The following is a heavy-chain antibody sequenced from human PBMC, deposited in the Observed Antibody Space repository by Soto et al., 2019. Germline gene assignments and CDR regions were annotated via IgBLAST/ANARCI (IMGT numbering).Heavy chain of an antibody. V-gene: IGHV4-34*01. CDR3: ARQAGTAYFQH. CDR2: INHSGST. CDR1: GGSFSGYY. Sequence: PSETLSLTCAVYGGSFSGYYWSWIRQPPGKGLEWIGEINHSGSTNYNPSLKSRVTISVDTSKNQFSLKLSSVTAADTAVYYCARQAGTAYFQHWGQGTLVTVSS. D-gene: IGHD1-1*01. J-gene: IGHJ1*01.